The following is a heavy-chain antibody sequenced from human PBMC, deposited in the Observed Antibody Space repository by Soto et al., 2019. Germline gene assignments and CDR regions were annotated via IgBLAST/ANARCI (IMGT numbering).Heavy chain of an antibody. Sequence: SVKVYCKASGGTFSSYTISWGRQAPGQGLEWMGRIIPILGIANYAQKFQGRVTITADKSTSTAYMELSSLRSEDTAVYYCARGSYSSSESWGQGTLVTVSS. D-gene: IGHD6-13*01. J-gene: IGHJ4*02. CDR1: GGTFSSYT. CDR2: IIPILGIA. V-gene: IGHV1-69*02. CDR3: ARGSYSSSES.